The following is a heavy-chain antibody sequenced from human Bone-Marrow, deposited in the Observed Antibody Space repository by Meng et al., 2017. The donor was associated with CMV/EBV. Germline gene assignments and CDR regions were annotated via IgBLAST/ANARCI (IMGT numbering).Heavy chain of an antibody. D-gene: IGHD3-3*01. CDR3: ARDVRFLEWFGASSNWFDP. CDR1: SSNY. V-gene: IGHV3-74*01. J-gene: IGHJ5*02. Sequence: SSNYMSWVRQAPGKGLVWVSRINSDGSSTSYADSVKGRFTISRDNAKNTLYLQMNSLRAEDTAVYYCARDVRFLEWFGASSNWFDPWGQGTLVTVSS. CDR2: INSDGSST.